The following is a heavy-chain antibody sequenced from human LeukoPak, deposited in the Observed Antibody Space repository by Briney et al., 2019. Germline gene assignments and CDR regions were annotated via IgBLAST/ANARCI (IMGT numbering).Heavy chain of an antibody. J-gene: IGHJ6*04. CDR1: GIRFSSYW. Sequence: GGSRRLSCAASGIRFSSYWKNWGRQSPGEGLGWVANIKQDGNDKYYMDSAKGRFTISRDNANNLLYLEMNSLRAEDTAIYYCARGGSRVTTAGTMDVWGLGTTVTVFS. CDR2: IKQDGNDK. CDR3: ARGGSRVTTAGTMDV. V-gene: IGHV3-7*03. D-gene: IGHD1-14*01.